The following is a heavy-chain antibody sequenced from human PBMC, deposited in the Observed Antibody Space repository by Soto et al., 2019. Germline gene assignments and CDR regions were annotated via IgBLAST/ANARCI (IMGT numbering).Heavy chain of an antibody. Sequence: QVQLVQSGAEVKKPGASVKVSCKASGYTFTSYYMHWVRQAPGQGLEWMGIINTSGGSTSYAQKFQRRVTTTTDTSTSTVYMELSSLRSEDTAVYYCARESNYYDSSGYYYSYYYGMAVWGQGTTVTVSS. V-gene: IGHV1-46*01. CDR2: INTSGGST. J-gene: IGHJ6*02. D-gene: IGHD3-22*01. CDR1: GYTFTSYY. CDR3: ARESNYYDSSGYYYSYYYGMAV.